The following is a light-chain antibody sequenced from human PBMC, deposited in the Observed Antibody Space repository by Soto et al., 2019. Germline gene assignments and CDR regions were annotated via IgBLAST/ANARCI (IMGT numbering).Light chain of an antibody. CDR2: GAS. J-gene: IGKJ1*01. CDR1: QSVSG. Sequence: EIVLTQSPATLSLSPGERATLSCRASQSVSGMAWYQHIRGQAPRLLIYGASTRAPGIPARFSGSGSGTEFTLTISSLQPDDFATYYCQQYSTYSWTFGQGTKVDIK. CDR3: QQYSTYSWT. V-gene: IGKV3-15*01.